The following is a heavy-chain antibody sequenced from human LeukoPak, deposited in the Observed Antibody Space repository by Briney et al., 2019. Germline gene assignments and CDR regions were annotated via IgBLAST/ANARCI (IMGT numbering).Heavy chain of an antibody. D-gene: IGHD4-17*01. J-gene: IGHJ4*02. CDR1: GYTFTGYY. CDR2: MNPNSGNT. Sequence: ASVKVSCKTSGYTFTGYYMHWVRQAPGQGLEWMGWMNPNSGNTGYAQKFQGRVTITRDTSISTAYMELSSLRSEDTAVYYCARADGVADYWGQGTLVTVSS. CDR3: ARADGVADY. V-gene: IGHV1-8*03.